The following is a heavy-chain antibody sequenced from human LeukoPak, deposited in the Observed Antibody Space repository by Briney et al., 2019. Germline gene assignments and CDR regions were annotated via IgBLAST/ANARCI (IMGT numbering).Heavy chain of an antibody. D-gene: IGHD5-18*01. CDR1: GYTFTGYY. Sequence: ASVKVSCKASGYTFTGYYMHWVRQAPGQRLEWMGWINAGNGNTKYSQKFQGRVTITRDTSASTAYMELSSLRSEDTAVYYCARGYSYGNHFSYWGQGTLVTVSS. CDR3: ARGYSYGNHFSY. V-gene: IGHV1-3*01. J-gene: IGHJ4*02. CDR2: INAGNGNT.